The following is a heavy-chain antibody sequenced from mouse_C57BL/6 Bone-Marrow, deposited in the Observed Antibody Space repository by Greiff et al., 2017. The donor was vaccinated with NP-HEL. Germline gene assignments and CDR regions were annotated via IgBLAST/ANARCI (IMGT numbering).Heavy chain of an antibody. V-gene: IGHV1-39*01. Sequence: EVQLQQSGPELVKPGASVKISCKASGYSFTDYNMNWVKQSNGKSLEWIGVINPNYGTTSYNQKFKGKATLTVDQSSSTAYMQLNSLTSADSAVYYCARLQCITTVVDWYFDVWGTGTTVTVSS. J-gene: IGHJ1*03. CDR1: GYSFTDYN. D-gene: IGHD1-1*01. CDR3: ARLQCITTVVDWYFDV. CDR2: INPNYGTT.